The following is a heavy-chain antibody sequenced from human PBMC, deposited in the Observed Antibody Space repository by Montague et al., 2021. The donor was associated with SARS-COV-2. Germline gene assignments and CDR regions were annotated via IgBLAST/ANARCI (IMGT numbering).Heavy chain of an antibody. CDR2: MNPKSGGT. J-gene: IGHJ4*02. V-gene: IGHV1-8*01. CDR1: GYSFTNYD. D-gene: IGHD2-2*01. Sequence: SVKVSCKASGYSFTNYDLNWVRQAPGQGLEWVGWMNPKSGGTGYAQKFQGRVTMTRDTSISTAYMELSGLTSADTAVFYCARGAMTKLDYWGQGAPVTVTS. CDR3: ARGAMTKLDY.